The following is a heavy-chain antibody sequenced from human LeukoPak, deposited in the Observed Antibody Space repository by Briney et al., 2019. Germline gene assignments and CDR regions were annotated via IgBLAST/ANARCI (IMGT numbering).Heavy chain of an antibody. CDR2: MYHSGNS. J-gene: IGHJ2*01. Sequence: SETLSLTCSVSGYSISSGYYWGWIRQPPGRGLEWIGTMYHSGNSYYNLSLKSRVTISIDTSKKQFSLKLTSVTAADTAVYYCARRDAIRWSWYFDLWGRGTLVTVSS. CDR3: ARRDAIRWSWYFDL. V-gene: IGHV4-38-2*02. CDR1: GYSISSGYY. D-gene: IGHD6-13*01.